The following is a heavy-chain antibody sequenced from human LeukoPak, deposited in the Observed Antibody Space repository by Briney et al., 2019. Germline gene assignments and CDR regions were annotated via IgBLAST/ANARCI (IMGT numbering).Heavy chain of an antibody. CDR3: AKDSLGYCSSTSCYDAAFDY. CDR2: ISSSGSTI. D-gene: IGHD2-2*01. V-gene: IGHV3-11*01. CDR1: GFTFSDYY. J-gene: IGHJ4*02. Sequence: GGSLRLSCAASGFTFSDYYMSWIRQAPGKGLEWVSYISSSGSTIYYADSVKGRFTISRDNAKNSLYLQMNSLRAEDTAVYYCAKDSLGYCSSTSCYDAAFDYWGQGTLVTVSS.